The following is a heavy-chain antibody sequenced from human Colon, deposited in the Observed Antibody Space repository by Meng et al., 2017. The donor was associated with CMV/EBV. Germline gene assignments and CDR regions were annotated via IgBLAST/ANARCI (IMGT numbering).Heavy chain of an antibody. J-gene: IGHJ4*02. V-gene: IGHV3-48*03. CDR1: GFTFSNYE. Sequence: GGSLRLSCAASGFTFSNYEMKWVRQAPGKGLEWVAYISGSGNTVYYADSVKGRFTISRDNAKNSLYLQMNSLRAEDTAVYYCAKKVGLTGIVTIMPSALDSWGQGRWSPSPQ. CDR2: ISGSGNTV. CDR3: AKKVGLTGIVTIMPSALDS. D-gene: IGHD5-24*01.